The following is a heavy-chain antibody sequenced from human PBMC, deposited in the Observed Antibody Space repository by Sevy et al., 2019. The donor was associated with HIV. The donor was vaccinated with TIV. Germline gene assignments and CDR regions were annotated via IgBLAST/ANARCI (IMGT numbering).Heavy chain of an antibody. CDR1: GFTFSSYS. CDR3: ARVRKRFGVPAAMPNGYYYYGMDV. D-gene: IGHD2-2*01. J-gene: IGHJ6*02. CDR2: ISSSSSYI. Sequence: GGSLRLSCAASGFTFSSYSMNWVRQAPGKGLEWVSSISSSSSYIYYADSVKGRFTISRDNAKNSLYLQMNSLRAEDTAVYYCARVRKRFGVPAAMPNGYYYYGMDVWGQGTMVTVSS. V-gene: IGHV3-21*01.